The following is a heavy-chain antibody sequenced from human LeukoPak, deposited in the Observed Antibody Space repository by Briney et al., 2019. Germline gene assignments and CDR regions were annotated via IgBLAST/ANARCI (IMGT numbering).Heavy chain of an antibody. CDR3: SRESRVFCPFGY. D-gene: IGHD2-2*01. CDR2: ISLAGQT. Sequence: PSETLSLTCGVSGGSISGTNWWRWVRQPPGQGLEWIGEISLAGQTNYNPSLNGRVTMSLDKSSNQLSLNLTSVTAADTATYYCSRESRVFCPFGYWGQGTLVTVSS. J-gene: IGHJ4*02. V-gene: IGHV4/OR15-8*02. CDR1: GGSISGTNW.